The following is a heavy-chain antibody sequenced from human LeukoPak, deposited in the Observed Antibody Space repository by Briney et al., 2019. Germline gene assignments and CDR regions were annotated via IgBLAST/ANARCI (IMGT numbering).Heavy chain of an antibody. V-gene: IGHV3-30-3*01. CDR2: ISYDGSNK. Sequence: PGRSLRLSCAASGFTFSSYAMRWVRQAPGKGLEWVAVISYDGSNKYYADSVKGRFTISRDNSKNTLYLQMNSLRAEDTAVYYCAVAVAGTHYYYGMDVWGQGTTVTVSS. CDR3: AVAVAGTHYYYGMDV. D-gene: IGHD6-19*01. J-gene: IGHJ6*02. CDR1: GFTFSSYA.